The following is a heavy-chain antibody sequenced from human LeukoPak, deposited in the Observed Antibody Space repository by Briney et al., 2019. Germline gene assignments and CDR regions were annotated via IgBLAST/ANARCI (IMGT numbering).Heavy chain of an antibody. J-gene: IGHJ4*02. D-gene: IGHD2-2*01. CDR2: IGSSGSTI. V-gene: IGHV3-11*01. CDR3: ARGARPVAMRNYFDY. CDR1: GFTFSDYY. Sequence: PGGSLRLSCAASGFTFSDYYMSWIRQAPGKGLEGVAYIGSSGSTIYYADSVKGRFTISRDNAKKSPYMQMNSLRAEDTAVYYCARGARPVAMRNYFDYWGQGTLVTVSS.